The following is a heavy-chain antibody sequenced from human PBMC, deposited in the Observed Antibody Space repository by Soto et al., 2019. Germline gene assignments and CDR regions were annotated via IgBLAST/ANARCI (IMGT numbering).Heavy chain of an antibody. Sequence: PSETLRLSSTASGFTLQNYAMAWVRQAPGKGLEWVSTLIGGHYGTAYSYSVKGRFTVSRDNSKNCLYLQMNSLGVEDTAMYFCAKGKSTGDIDWFDPWGQGSLVTVSS. D-gene: IGHD3-10*01. CDR2: LIGGHYGT. CDR1: GFTLQNYA. V-gene: IGHV3-23*01. CDR3: AKGKSTGDIDWFDP. J-gene: IGHJ5*02.